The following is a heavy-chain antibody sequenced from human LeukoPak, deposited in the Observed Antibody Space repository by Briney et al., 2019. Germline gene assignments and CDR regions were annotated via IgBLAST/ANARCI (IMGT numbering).Heavy chain of an antibody. V-gene: IGHV4-39*07. Sequence: SETLSLTCTVSGGAISSSRHSWTWIRQPPGKGLEWIGIIYYNGSTYYNPSLKSRVTISVGTSKNQFSLKLSSVTAADIAVYYCATGKVFPTYDFWNGPIDYWGQGTLVTVSS. CDR1: GGAISSSRHS. CDR2: IYYNGST. CDR3: ATGKVFPTYDFWNGPIDY. D-gene: IGHD3-3*01. J-gene: IGHJ4*02.